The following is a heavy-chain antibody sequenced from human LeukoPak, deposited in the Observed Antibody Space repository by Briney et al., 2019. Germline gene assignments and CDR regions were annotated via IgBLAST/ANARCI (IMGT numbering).Heavy chain of an antibody. V-gene: IGHV3-30*18. J-gene: IGHJ3*02. CDR2: ISYDGSNK. CDR3: AKDLLYYGSGPGAFDI. Sequence: GGSLRLSCAASGFTFSSYGMPWVRQAPGKGLEWVAFISYDGSNKYYADSVKGRFTISRDNSKNTLYLQMNSLRAEDTAVYYCAKDLLYYGSGPGAFDIWGQGTMVTVSS. CDR1: GFTFSSYG. D-gene: IGHD3-10*01.